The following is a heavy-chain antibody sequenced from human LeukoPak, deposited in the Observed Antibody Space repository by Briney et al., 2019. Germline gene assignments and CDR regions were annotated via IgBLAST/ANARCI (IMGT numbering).Heavy chain of an antibody. CDR1: GFTFGTYW. V-gene: IGHV3-23*01. D-gene: IGHD3-16*01. CDR2: ISPSGGIT. J-gene: IGHJ1*01. Sequence: PGGSLRLSCAASGFTFGTYWMHWVRQAPGKGLEWVSGISPSGGITYYTDSVRGRFTISRDNSKNTVSLQMNSLRGEDTAVYYCAKDDDWGRFKDWGQGTLVTVSS. CDR3: AKDDDWGRFKD.